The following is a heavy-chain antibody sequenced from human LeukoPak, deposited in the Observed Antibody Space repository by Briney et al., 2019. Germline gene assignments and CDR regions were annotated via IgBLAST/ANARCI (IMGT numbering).Heavy chain of an antibody. CDR1: GYSFINYW. D-gene: IGHD3-22*01. J-gene: IGHJ4*02. Sequence: GESLKISCKGSGYSFINYWIGWVRQMPGKGLEWMGIIYPGDSDTRYSPSFQGQVTISADKSISTAYLQWSSLKASDTAMYYCARASYYYDSSGYWYFDYWGQGTLVTVSS. CDR3: ARASYYYDSSGYWYFDY. V-gene: IGHV5-51*01. CDR2: IYPGDSDT.